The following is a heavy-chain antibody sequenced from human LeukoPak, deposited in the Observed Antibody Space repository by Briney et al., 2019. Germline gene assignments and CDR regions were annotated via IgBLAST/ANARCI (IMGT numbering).Heavy chain of an antibody. V-gene: IGHV3-23*01. CDR2: ISGGGAKR. J-gene: IGHJ3*02. D-gene: IGHD3-10*01. CDR3: EKCPAEYYNAEFVI. CDR1: GFTFDNYA. Sequence: QAGGSLRLSCAASGFTFDNYAMNWVRQAPGKGLEWVSYISGGGAKRHYSDSVKGRFTISRDNPKNTLYLQINNLRAEDTAMYYFEKCPAEYYNAEFVIWGRGKRFTFSS.